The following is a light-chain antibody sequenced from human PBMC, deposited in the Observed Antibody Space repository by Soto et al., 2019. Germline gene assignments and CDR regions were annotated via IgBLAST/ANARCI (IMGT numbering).Light chain of an antibody. J-gene: IGKJ1*01. Sequence: DIQMTQSPSTLSASVGDRVTITCRASQSISSRLAWYQQKPGKAPKLLIYKASSLESGVPSRFSGSGSGTEFTLTISSLQPDDFATYYCQQYNSYSPTWTFGQGTKVDIK. CDR3: QQYNSYSPTWT. V-gene: IGKV1-5*03. CDR2: KAS. CDR1: QSISSR.